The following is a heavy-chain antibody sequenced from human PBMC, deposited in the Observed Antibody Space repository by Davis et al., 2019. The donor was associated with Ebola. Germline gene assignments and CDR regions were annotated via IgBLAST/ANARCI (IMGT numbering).Heavy chain of an antibody. CDR1: GYTFTSYG. J-gene: IGHJ4*02. Sequence: AASVKVSCKASGYTFTSYGISWVRQAPGQGLEWMGGIIPIFGTANYAQKFQGRVTITADKSTNTAYMELSSLRSEDTAVYYCARDFSSPSGYWGQGTLVTVSS. CDR2: IIPIFGTA. V-gene: IGHV1-69*06. D-gene: IGHD6-6*01. CDR3: ARDFSSPSGY.